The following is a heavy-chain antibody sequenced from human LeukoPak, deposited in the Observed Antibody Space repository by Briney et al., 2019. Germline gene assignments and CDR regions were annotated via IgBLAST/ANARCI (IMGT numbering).Heavy chain of an antibody. CDR2: ITTYNGNT. CDR3: ARGYDYGDYVGDFDY. J-gene: IGHJ4*02. D-gene: IGHD4-17*01. V-gene: IGHV1-18*01. CDR1: GYTFTSYH. Sequence: ASVKVSCKASGYTFTSYHISWVRQAPGQGLEWMGWITTYNGNTNYAQKLQGRVTMTTDTSTSTAYMDLRGLRSDDTAVYYCARGYDYGDYVGDFDYGGQGTLVTVSS.